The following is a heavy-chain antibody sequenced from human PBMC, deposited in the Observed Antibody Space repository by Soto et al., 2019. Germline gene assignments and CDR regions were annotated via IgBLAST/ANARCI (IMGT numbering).Heavy chain of an antibody. D-gene: IGHD1-26*01. J-gene: IGHJ4*02. CDR3: AILLGTWEYFDY. CDR1: GGSVSSGSYY. CDR2: IYYSGST. Sequence: PSETLSLTCTVSGGSVSSGSYYWSWIRQPPGKGLEWIGYIYYSGSTNYNPSLKSRVTISVDTSKNQFSLKLSSVTAADTAVYYCAILLGTWEYFDYWGQGTLVTVSS. V-gene: IGHV4-61*01.